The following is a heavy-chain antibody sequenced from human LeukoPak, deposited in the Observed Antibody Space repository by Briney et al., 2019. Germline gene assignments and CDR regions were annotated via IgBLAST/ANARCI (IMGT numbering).Heavy chain of an antibody. J-gene: IGHJ3*02. D-gene: IGHD3-22*01. CDR1: GGSISSGDYY. CDR2: IYHSGST. V-gene: IGHV4-4*02. Sequence: SETLSLTCTVSGGSISSGDYYWSWVRQPPGKGLEWIGEIYHSGSTNYNPSLKSRVTISVDKSKNQFSLKLSSVTAADTAVYYCARGPPYYYDSSGSHDAFDIWGQGTMVTVSS. CDR3: ARGPPYYYDSSGSHDAFDI.